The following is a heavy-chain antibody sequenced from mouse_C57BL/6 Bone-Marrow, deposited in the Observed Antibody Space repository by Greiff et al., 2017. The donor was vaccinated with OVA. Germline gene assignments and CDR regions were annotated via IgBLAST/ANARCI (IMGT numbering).Heavy chain of an antibody. Sequence: EVQLQQSGPELVKPGASVKISCKASGYTFTDYYMNWVKQSHGKSLEWIGDINPNNGGTSYNQKFKGKATLTVDKSSSTAYMELRSLTSEDSAVYYCARLHDGYSPFAYWGKGTLVTVSA. CDR2: INPNNGGT. CDR1: GYTFTDYY. V-gene: IGHV1-26*01. D-gene: IGHD2-3*01. J-gene: IGHJ3*01. CDR3: ARLHDGYSPFAY.